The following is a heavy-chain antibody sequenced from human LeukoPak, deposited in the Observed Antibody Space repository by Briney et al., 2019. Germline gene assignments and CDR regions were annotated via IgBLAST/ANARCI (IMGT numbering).Heavy chain of an antibody. Sequence: SETLSLTCAVSGGSISSGGYSWSWIRQPPGKGLEWIGYIYYSGSTYYNPSLKSRVTISVDTYKNQFSLKLSSVTAADTAVYYCARERGNPNEDYYYYYYMDVWGKGTTVTVSS. D-gene: IGHD4-23*01. V-gene: IGHV4-30-4*07. CDR3: ARERGNPNEDYYYYYYMDV. CDR1: GGSISSGGYS. J-gene: IGHJ6*03. CDR2: IYYSGST.